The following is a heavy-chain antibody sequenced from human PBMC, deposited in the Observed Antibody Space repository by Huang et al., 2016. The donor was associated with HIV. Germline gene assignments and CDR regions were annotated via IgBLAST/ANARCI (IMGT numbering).Heavy chain of an antibody. J-gene: IGHJ6*03. CDR1: GFIFNDFE. Sequence: QLVESGGDSVQSGRSLRLSCRGSGFIFNDFEIHWFRQSPGKGLEWVGFVRSKAVGRASKSAPSVKDRFTVSRDEAKNVAFLQMDNLQVDDTAIYYCSPSGDDYFYFYMDVWGNGTTVIVS. CDR3: SPSGDDYFYFYMDV. D-gene: IGHD4-17*01. CDR2: VRSKAVGRAS. V-gene: IGHV3-49*03.